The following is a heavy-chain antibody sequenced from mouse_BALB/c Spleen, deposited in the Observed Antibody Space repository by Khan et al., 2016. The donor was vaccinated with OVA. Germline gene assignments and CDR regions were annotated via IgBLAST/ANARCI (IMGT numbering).Heavy chain of an antibody. CDR2: VSTGGHYT. V-gene: IGHV5-6*01. CDR1: GFTFSTYG. Sequence: EVELVESGGDIVKPGGSLKLSCAASGFTFSTYGMPWVRQTPDKRLEWVATVSTGGHYTYYTDTVKGRFTISRDNAKNTLYLQMSSLRSEDTAMFYCTRLAYYDGSKGFAYWGQGTLVTVSA. CDR3: TRLAYYDGSKGFAY. D-gene: IGHD1-1*01. J-gene: IGHJ3*01.